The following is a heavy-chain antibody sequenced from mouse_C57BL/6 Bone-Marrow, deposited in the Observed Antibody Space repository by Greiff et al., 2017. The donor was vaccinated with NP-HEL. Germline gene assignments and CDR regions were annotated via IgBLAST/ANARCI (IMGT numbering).Heavy chain of an antibody. CDR3: ARGGSVYGSSHYVDY. CDR1: GYTFTSYT. J-gene: IGHJ2*01. D-gene: IGHD1-1*01. CDR2: INPSSGYT. Sequence: QVQLQQSGAELARPGASVQMSCKASGYTFTSYTMHWVKQRPGQGLAWIGYINPSSGYTKYNQKFKDKATLTADKSSSTAYMQLSSLTSEDSAVYYCARGGSVYGSSHYVDYGGQGTTLTVSS. V-gene: IGHV1-4*01.